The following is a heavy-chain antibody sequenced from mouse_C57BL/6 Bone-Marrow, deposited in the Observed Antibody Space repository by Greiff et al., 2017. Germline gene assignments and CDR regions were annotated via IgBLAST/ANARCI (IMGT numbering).Heavy chain of an antibody. J-gene: IGHJ2*01. CDR1: GYTFTSYW. V-gene: IGHV1-64*01. Sequence: QVQLQQSGAELVKPGASVKLSCKASGYTFTSYWMHWVKQRPGQGLEWIGMIHPNSGSTNYNEKFKSKATLTVDKSSSTDYMQLSSLTSEDSAVYYCARRGYGNYEGYFDYGGQGTTLTVSS. D-gene: IGHD2-10*02. CDR2: IHPNSGST. CDR3: ARRGYGNYEGYFDY.